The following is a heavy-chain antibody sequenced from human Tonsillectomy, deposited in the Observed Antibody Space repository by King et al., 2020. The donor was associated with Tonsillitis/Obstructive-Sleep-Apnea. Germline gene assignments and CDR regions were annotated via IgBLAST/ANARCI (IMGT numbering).Heavy chain of an antibody. V-gene: IGHV3-30*04. J-gene: IGHJ4*02. CDR2: ISYDGSNK. CDR1: GFKFSSYA. D-gene: IGHD6-19*01. CDR3: ARSIQGWHYFDY. Sequence: VQLVESGGGVVQPGRSLRLSCAASGFKFSSYAMHWVRQAPGKGLEWVAFISYDGSNKYYAESVKGRFTISRDNSKTTLFLQMNSLRVEDTAVYYCARSIQGWHYFDYWGQGTLVTVSS.